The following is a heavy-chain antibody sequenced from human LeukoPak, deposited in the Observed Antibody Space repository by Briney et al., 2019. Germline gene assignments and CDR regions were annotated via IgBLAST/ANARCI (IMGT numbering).Heavy chain of an antibody. V-gene: IGHV3-30*03. J-gene: IGHJ4*02. CDR2: ISYDGSNK. D-gene: IGHD2-21*02. Sequence: PGGSLRLSCAASGFTFSSYGMHWVRQAPGKGLEWVAVISYDGSNKYYADSVKGRFTISRDNSKNTLYLQMNSLRAEDTAVYYCAHLRRDFTEGNWGQGTLVTVSS. CDR1: GFTFSSYG. CDR3: AHLRRDFTEGN.